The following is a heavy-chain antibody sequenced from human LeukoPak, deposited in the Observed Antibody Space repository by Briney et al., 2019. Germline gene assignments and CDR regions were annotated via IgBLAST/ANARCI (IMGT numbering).Heavy chain of an antibody. D-gene: IGHD1-1*01. J-gene: IGHJ6*02. V-gene: IGHV3-48*02. Sequence: GGSLRLSCAASGFTFSSYSMTWVRQAPGKGLEWVSYISSSSSTIYYADSVKGRFTISRDNAKNSLYLQMNSLRDEDTAVYYCARDQGTYYYYGMDVWGQGTTVTVSS. CDR3: ARDQGTYYYYGMDV. CDR1: GFTFSSYS. CDR2: ISSSSSTI.